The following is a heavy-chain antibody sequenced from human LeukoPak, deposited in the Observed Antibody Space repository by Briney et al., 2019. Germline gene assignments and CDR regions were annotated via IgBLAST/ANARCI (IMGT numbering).Heavy chain of an antibody. CDR2: ISYDGSNK. V-gene: IGHV3-30*18. J-gene: IGHJ3*02. D-gene: IGHD6-19*01. Sequence: PGGSLRLSCAASGFTFSSYGMHWVRQAPGKGLEWVAVISYDGSNKYYADSVKGRFTISRDNSKNTLYLQMNSLRAGDTAVYYCAKEGWFDAFDIWGQGTMVTVSS. CDR1: GFTFSSYG. CDR3: AKEGWFDAFDI.